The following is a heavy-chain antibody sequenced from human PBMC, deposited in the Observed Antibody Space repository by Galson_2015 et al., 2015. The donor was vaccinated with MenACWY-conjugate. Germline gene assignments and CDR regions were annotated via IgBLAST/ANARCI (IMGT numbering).Heavy chain of an antibody. J-gene: IGHJ4*02. CDR2: ITGIRGST. CDR3: AKIDASIAVAAADS. V-gene: IGHV3-23*01. CDR1: GFTFSSYA. D-gene: IGHD6-19*01. Sequence: SLRLSCAASGFTFSSYAMVWVRQAPGKGLEWVSAITGIRGSTYYADSVKGRFTISRDNSKNSLYLQMSSLRAEDTAVYYCAKIDASIAVAAADSWGQGTLVTVSS.